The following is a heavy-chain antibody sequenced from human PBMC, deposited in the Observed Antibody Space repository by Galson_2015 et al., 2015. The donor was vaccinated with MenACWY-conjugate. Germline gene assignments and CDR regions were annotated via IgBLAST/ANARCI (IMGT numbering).Heavy chain of an antibody. CDR1: GGTFSGYA. V-gene: IGHV1-69*13. D-gene: IGHD2-2*01. Sequence: SVKVSCKASGGTFSGYAIVWVRQAPGQGLEWMGGISPIFGTANYAQKMQDRVTITADESATTAYMELRGLRSEDTAVYYCARGGGLYQLLSGHYYYGMDVWGQETTVTVSS. J-gene: IGHJ6*02. CDR3: ARGGGLYQLLSGHYYYGMDV. CDR2: ISPIFGTA.